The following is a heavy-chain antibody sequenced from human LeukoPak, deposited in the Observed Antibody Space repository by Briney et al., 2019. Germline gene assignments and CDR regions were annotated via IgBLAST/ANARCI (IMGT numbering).Heavy chain of an antibody. Sequence: ASVTVSCKASGYTFTSYGISWVRQAPGQGLEWMGIINPSGGSTSYAQKFQGRVTMTRDTSTSTVYMELSSLRSEGTAVYYCARAEGYNYYYYYGMDVWGQGTTVTVSS. V-gene: IGHV1-46*01. CDR1: GYTFTSYG. J-gene: IGHJ6*02. CDR2: INPSGGST. D-gene: IGHD5-24*01. CDR3: ARAEGYNYYYYYGMDV.